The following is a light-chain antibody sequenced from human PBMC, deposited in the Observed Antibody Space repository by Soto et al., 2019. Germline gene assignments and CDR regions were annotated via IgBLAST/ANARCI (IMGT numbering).Light chain of an antibody. CDR2: SSV. J-gene: IGLJ1*01. Sequence: QSVLTQPPSVSGAPGQGVIISCTGSSSNIGAGYDVHWYQQLPRTAPKLPIYSSVNRPSGVPDRFSASKSGTSASLAITGLRPEDEADYYCQSYDSRLNGYVFGTGTKVTVL. V-gene: IGLV1-40*01. CDR1: SSNIGAGYD. CDR3: QSYDSRLNGYV.